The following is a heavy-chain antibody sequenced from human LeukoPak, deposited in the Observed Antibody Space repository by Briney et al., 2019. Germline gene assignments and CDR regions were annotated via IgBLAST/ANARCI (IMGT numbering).Heavy chain of an antibody. V-gene: IGHV4-4*07. Sequence: SETLSLTCTVSGGSISSYYWSWIRQPAGKGLEWIGRIYTSGSTNYNPSLKSRVTMSVDTSKNQFSLKLSSVTAADTAVYYCAREGIAAVGTSYYYYMDVWGKGTTVTVSS. CDR2: IYTSGST. CDR1: GGSISSYY. CDR3: AREGIAAVGTSYYYYMDV. D-gene: IGHD6-13*01. J-gene: IGHJ6*03.